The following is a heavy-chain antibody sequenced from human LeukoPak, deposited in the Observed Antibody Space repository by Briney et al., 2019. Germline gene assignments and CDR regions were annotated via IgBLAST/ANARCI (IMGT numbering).Heavy chain of an antibody. CDR3: ARGPATGDFDY. D-gene: IGHD7-27*01. J-gene: IGHJ4*02. CDR1: GGTFSSYA. Sequence: SVKVSCKASGGTFSSYAISWVRQAPGQGLEWMGRIIPILGIANYAQKFQGRVTMTRDTSISTAYMELSRLGSDDTAVYYCARGPATGDFDYWGQGTLVTVSS. CDR2: IIPILGIA. V-gene: IGHV1-69*04.